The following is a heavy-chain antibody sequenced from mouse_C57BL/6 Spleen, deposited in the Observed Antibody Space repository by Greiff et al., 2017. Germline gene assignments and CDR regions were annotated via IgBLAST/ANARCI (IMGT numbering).Heavy chain of an antibody. J-gene: IGHJ2*01. Sequence: VQLQQSGAELVKPGASVKISCKASGYAFSRYWMNWVKQRPGKGLEWIGQIYPGDGDTNYNGKFKGKATLTADKSSSTAYMQLSSLTSEDSAVYFCARSGLGDYFDYWGQGTTLTVSS. CDR3: ARSGLGDYFDY. D-gene: IGHD3-1*01. V-gene: IGHV1-80*01. CDR2: IYPGDGDT. CDR1: GYAFSRYW.